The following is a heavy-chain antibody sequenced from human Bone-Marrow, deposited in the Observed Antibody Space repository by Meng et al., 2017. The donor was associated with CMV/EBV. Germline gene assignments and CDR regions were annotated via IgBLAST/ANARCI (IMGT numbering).Heavy chain of an antibody. CDR1: GYSFTSYW. Sequence: GESLKISCKGSGYSFTSYWIGWVRQMPGKGLEWMGIIYPGDSDTRYSPSFQGQVTISADKSINTAYLQWSSLKASDTAMYYCATSYDFWSASTKGAFDIWGQGTMVTASS. D-gene: IGHD3-3*01. J-gene: IGHJ3*02. CDR3: ATSYDFWSASTKGAFDI. V-gene: IGHV5-51*01. CDR2: IYPGDSDT.